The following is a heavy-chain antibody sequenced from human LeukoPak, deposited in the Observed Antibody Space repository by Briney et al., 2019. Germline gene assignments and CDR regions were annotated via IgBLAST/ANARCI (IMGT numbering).Heavy chain of an antibody. D-gene: IGHD3-3*01. Sequence: GESLKISCKASGYSFTSYWIGWVRQMPGKGLEWMGIIYPGDSDTRYSPSFQGQVTISADKSISTAYLQWSSLKASDTAMYYCAITIFGVVKDGAFDIWGQGTMVTVSS. J-gene: IGHJ3*02. CDR1: GYSFTSYW. V-gene: IGHV5-51*01. CDR2: IYPGDSDT. CDR3: AITIFGVVKDGAFDI.